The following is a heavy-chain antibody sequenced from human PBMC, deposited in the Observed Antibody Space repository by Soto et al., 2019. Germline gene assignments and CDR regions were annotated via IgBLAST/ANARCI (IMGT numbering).Heavy chain of an antibody. J-gene: IGHJ3*02. CDR3: ARDSIVGATIDAFDI. CDR2: IYYSGST. D-gene: IGHD1-26*01. V-gene: IGHV4-30-4*01. CDR1: GGSISSGDYY. Sequence: SETLSLTCTVSGGSISSGDYYWSWIRQPPGKGLEWIGYIYYSGSTYYNPSLKSRVTISVDTSKNQFSLKLSSVTAADTAVYYCARDSIVGATIDAFDICGQGTMVPVSS.